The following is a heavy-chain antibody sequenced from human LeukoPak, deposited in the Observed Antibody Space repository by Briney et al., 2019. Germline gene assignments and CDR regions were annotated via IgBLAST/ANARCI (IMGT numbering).Heavy chain of an antibody. D-gene: IGHD3-22*01. CDR2: INPNSGGT. J-gene: IGHJ4*02. Sequence: ASVKVSCKASGYTFTGYYMHWVRQAPGQGLEWMGRINPNSGGTNYAQKFQGRVTMTRDTSISTAYMELSRLRSDDTAVYYCARVGKLYDSSGYNDYWGQGTLVTVSS. CDR3: ARVGKLYDSSGYNDY. V-gene: IGHV1-2*06. CDR1: GYTFTGYY.